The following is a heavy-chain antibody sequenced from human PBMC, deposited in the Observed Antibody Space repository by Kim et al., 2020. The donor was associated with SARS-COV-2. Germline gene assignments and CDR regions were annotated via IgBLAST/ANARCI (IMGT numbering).Heavy chain of an antibody. D-gene: IGHD2-21*01. V-gene: IGHV7-4-1*02. CDR2: INTNTGNP. J-gene: IGHJ6*02. Sequence: ASVKVSCKASGYTFTNNAINWVRQAPGQGLEWVGRINTNTGNPTYAQDLTGRFVFSLDTSLSTAYLQISSLKTEDTAVYYCARALVEVQFFRYYYGMDVWGQGTTVAVSS. CDR1: GYTFTNNA. CDR3: ARALVEVQFFRYYYGMDV.